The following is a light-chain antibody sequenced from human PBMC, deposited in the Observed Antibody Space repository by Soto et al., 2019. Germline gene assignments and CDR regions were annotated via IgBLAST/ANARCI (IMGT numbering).Light chain of an antibody. CDR1: QSILYNSNNKNY. Sequence: DIVMTQSPDSLAVSLGERATINCKSSQSILYNSNNKNYLAWYQQEPGQPPKLLIYWASTRESGVPDRFSGSGSGTDFSLTISNLQAEDVAVYYCHQYYSVPLTFGGGTKVEIK. CDR2: WAS. V-gene: IGKV4-1*01. J-gene: IGKJ4*01. CDR3: HQYYSVPLT.